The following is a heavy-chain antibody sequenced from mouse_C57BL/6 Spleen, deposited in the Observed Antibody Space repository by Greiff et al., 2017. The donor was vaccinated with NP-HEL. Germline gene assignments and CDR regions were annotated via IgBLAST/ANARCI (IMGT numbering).Heavy chain of an antibody. CDR2: ILPGSGST. CDR1: GYTFTGYW. D-gene: IGHD1-1*01. Sequence: QVQLQQSGAELMKPGASVKLSCKATGYTFTGYWIEWVKQRPGHGLEWIGEILPGSGSTNSNEKFKGKATFTADTSSNTAYMQLSSLTTEDSAIYYCARRWITTVVNAMDYWGQGTSVTVSS. J-gene: IGHJ4*01. V-gene: IGHV1-9*01. CDR3: ARRWITTVVNAMDY.